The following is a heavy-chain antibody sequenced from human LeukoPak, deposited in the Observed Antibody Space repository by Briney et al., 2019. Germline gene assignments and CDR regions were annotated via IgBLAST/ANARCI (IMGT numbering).Heavy chain of an antibody. CDR2: ISGDGRAI. J-gene: IGHJ4*02. CDR1: GFAFRSYE. Sequence: GGSLRLSCVASGFAFRSYEMSWVRQAPGKGLEWVSFISGDGRAIHYADSVKGRFTISADNARNSVFLQMNSLRGEDTAVYYCAKDLAAAADGWGQGTLVTVSS. V-gene: IGHV3-48*03. CDR3: AKDLAAAADG. D-gene: IGHD6-13*01.